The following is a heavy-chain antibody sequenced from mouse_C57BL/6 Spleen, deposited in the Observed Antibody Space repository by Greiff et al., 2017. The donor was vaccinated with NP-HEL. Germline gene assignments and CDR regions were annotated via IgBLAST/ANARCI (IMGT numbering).Heavy chain of an antibody. J-gene: IGHJ3*01. Sequence: VHLKQSGPELVKPGASVKISCKASGYSFTDYNMNWVKQSNGKSLEWIGVINPNYGTTSYNQKFKGKATLTVDQSSSTAYMQLNSLTSEDSAVYYCARGYYGSSYEGFAYWGQGTLVTVSA. V-gene: IGHV1-39*01. CDR2: INPNYGTT. CDR1: GYSFTDYN. D-gene: IGHD1-1*01. CDR3: ARGYYGSSYEGFAY.